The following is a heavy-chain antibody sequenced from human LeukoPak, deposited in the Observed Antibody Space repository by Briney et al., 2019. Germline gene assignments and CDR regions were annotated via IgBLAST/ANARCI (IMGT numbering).Heavy chain of an antibody. V-gene: IGHV3-33*01. Sequence: GGSLRLSCAASGFIYSHYGMHWVRQAPGKGLEWVAVIWSDGSNRFYAGSVKGRFTISRDNSQNTLFLQMNSLRAEDTAMYYCARDAQRGFDYSNSLEYWGHGTLATVSS. J-gene: IGHJ4*01. CDR3: ARDAQRGFDYSNSLEY. CDR1: GFIYSHYG. CDR2: IWSDGSNR. D-gene: IGHD4-11*01.